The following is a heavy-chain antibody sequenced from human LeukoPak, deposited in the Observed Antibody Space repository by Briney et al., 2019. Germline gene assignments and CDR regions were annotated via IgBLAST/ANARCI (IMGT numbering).Heavy chain of an antibody. D-gene: IGHD3-22*01. Sequence: GGSLRLSCAASGFTFSNYWMHWVRQVPGKELVWISRIKSDGSTIYAASVKGRFTISRDNAKNTLYLRMNSLRAEDTAVYYCVRGAHYDTSGYYYWGQGTLVTVSS. CDR3: VRGAHYDTSGYYY. CDR1: GFTFSNYW. CDR2: IKSDGST. J-gene: IGHJ4*02. V-gene: IGHV3-74*01.